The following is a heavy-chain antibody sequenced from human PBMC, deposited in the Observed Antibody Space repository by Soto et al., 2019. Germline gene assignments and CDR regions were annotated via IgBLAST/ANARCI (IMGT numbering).Heavy chain of an antibody. CDR1: GGSIISGDYY. J-gene: IGHJ4*02. Sequence: SETLSLTCTVSGGSIISGDYYWSWIRQPPGKGLEWIGYIYYSGSTYYNPSLKSRVTISVDTSKNQFSMKLSSVTAADTAVYYCARGGGWDCTNGVCYDYWGQGTLVTVSS. D-gene: IGHD2-8*01. V-gene: IGHV4-30-4*01. CDR2: IYYSGST. CDR3: ARGGGWDCTNGVCYDY.